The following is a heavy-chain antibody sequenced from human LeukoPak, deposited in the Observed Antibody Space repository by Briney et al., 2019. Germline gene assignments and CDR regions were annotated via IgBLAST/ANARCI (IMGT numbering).Heavy chain of an antibody. CDR2: VNPNSGGA. CDR1: GYTFTGYY. J-gene: IGHJ4*02. Sequence: ASVKVSCKASGYTFTGYYMHWVRQAPGQGLEWMGWVNPNSGGANYAQKFQGRVTMTRDTSISTAYMELSRLRSDDTAVYYCARDQAHYYGSGSYFNWGQGTLVTVSS. CDR3: ARDQAHYYGSGSYFN. V-gene: IGHV1-2*02. D-gene: IGHD3-10*01.